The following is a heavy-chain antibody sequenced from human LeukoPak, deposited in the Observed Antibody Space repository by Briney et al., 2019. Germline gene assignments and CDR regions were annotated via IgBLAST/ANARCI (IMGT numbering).Heavy chain of an antibody. Sequence: SQTLSLTCTVSGGSISGGSYYWSWIRQPAGKGLEWIGRIYTSGSTNYNPSLKSRVTISVDTSKNHFSLKLSSVTAADTAVYYCARFLDYVLDHWGQGTLVTVSS. CDR1: GGSISGGSYY. CDR3: ARFLDYVLDH. D-gene: IGHD3/OR15-3a*01. CDR2: IYTSGST. J-gene: IGHJ4*02. V-gene: IGHV4-61*02.